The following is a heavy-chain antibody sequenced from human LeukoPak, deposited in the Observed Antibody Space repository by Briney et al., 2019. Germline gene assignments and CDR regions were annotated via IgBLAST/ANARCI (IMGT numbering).Heavy chain of an antibody. V-gene: IGHV3-23*01. J-gene: IGHJ4*02. CDR2: FSGSGGST. CDR1: GFTFSSYA. Sequence: GGSLRLSCAASGFTFSSYAMSWVRQAPGKGLEWVSAFSGSGGSTYYADSVKGRFTISRDNSKNTLYLQMNSLRAEDTAVYCCAKGHYHGSGSYWVWDQGTLVTVSS. CDR3: AKGHYHGSGSYWV. D-gene: IGHD3-10*01.